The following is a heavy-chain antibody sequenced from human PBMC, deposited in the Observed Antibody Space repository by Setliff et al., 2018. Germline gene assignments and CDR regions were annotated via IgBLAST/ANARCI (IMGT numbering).Heavy chain of an antibody. Sequence: ASVKVSCKTSGYSFTNYGINWVRQAPGQRLEWMGWNSVYAREFQGRVTMTIDTPTSTAYMELRSLRSDDTAVYYCARGPPDFVVVPAAAKFDYWGPGTLVTVSS. D-gene: IGHD2-2*01. V-gene: IGHV1-18*01. CDR3: ARGPPDFVVVPAAAKFDY. CDR1: GYSFTNYG. J-gene: IGHJ4*02. CDR2: NSV.